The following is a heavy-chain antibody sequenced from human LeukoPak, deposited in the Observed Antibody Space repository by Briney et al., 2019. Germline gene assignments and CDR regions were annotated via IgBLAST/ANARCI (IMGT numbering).Heavy chain of an antibody. CDR1: GFTFSSYG. J-gene: IGHJ3*02. D-gene: IGHD4/OR15-4a*01. V-gene: IGHV3-23*01. Sequence: GGSLRLSCAASGFTFSSYGMRWVRQAPGKGLAWVSRISGNGSNTDYAGSVKGRFTISRDNYKNTLYLQMNRLRAEDTAVYYCAKGCGFAFDIWGQGTMVTVSS. CDR3: AKGCGFAFDI. CDR2: ISGNGSNT.